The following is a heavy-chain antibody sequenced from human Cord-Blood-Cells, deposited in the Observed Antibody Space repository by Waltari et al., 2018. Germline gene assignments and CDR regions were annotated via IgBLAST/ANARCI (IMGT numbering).Heavy chain of an antibody. J-gene: IGHJ4*02. CDR3: ARDRDYGDYFDY. V-gene: IGHV4-59*01. Sequence: QVQLQESGPGLVKPSETLSLTCTVSGGSIRSYYWSWIRQPPGKGLEWIGYIYYSGSTNYNPSLKSRVTISVDTSKNQFSLKLSSVTAADTAVYYCARDRDYGDYFDYWGQGTLVTVSS. CDR1: GGSIRSYY. D-gene: IGHD4-17*01. CDR2: IYYSGST.